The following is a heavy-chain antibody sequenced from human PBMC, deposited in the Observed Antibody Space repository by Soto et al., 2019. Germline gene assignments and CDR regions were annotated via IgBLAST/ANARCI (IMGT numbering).Heavy chain of an antibody. J-gene: IGHJ4*02. V-gene: IGHV1-18*01. CDR3: ARDLNRGLGDY. Sequence: QVQLVQSGAEVKKPGASVKVSCKASGYTFTSYGISWVRQAPGQGLEWMGGISVHNGNTKYAQKLQGRVTMTTDTTTSTAYMEVRSLRSDDTAVYYCARDLNRGLGDYWGQGTLVTVSS. D-gene: IGHD3-10*01. CDR1: GYTFTSYG. CDR2: ISVHNGNT.